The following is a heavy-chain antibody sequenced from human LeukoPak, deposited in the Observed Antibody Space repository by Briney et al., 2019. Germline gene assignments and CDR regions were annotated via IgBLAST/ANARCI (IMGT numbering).Heavy chain of an antibody. J-gene: IGHJ3*02. D-gene: IGHD3-22*01. CDR3: ARDTIGATMIVVGAFDI. CDR1: GFTFSSYE. V-gene: IGHV3-48*03. Sequence: PGGSLRLSCAASGFTFSSYEMNWVRQAPGKGLEWVSYISSSGSTIYYADSVKGRFTISRDNAKNSLYLQMNSLRAEDTAVYYCARDTIGATMIVVGAFDIWGQGTMVTVSS. CDR2: ISSSGSTI.